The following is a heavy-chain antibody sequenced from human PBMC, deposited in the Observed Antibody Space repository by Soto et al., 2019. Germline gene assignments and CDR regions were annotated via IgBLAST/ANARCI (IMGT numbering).Heavy chain of an antibody. Sequence: ASVKVSCKASGYTFTSYYMHWVRQAPGQGLEWMGIINPSGGSTSYAPRFQGRVTMTRDTSTSTVYMELSSLTSEDTAVYYCARDHLDRYYYDSSGYYPPDYWGQGTLVTVSS. CDR2: INPSGGST. CDR3: ARDHLDRYYYDSSGYYPPDY. J-gene: IGHJ4*02. D-gene: IGHD3-22*01. CDR1: GYTFTSYY. V-gene: IGHV1-46*01.